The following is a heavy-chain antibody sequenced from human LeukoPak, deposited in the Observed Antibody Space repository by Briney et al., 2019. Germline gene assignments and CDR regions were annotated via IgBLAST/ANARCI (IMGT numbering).Heavy chain of an antibody. D-gene: IGHD3-9*01. CDR3: AKAANYDILTGYYLDY. V-gene: IGHV3-23*01. CDR1: GFTFSSYA. Sequence: GGSLRLSCAASGFTFSSYAMTWVRQAPGKGLEWVSAITGGGDTTYYADSVKGRFTISRDSSKNTLYLQMNNLRAEDTAIYYCAKAANYDILTGYYLDYWGQGTLVTVSS. CDR2: ITGGGDTT. J-gene: IGHJ4*02.